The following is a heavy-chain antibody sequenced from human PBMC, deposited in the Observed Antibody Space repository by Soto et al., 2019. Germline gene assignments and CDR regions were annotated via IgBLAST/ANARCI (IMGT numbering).Heavy chain of an antibody. Sequence: ASVKVSCKASGGTFSSYAISWVRQAPGQGLEWMGGIIPIFGTANYAQKFQGRVTITADESTSTAYMELSSLRSEDTAVYYCARDSAPRISIAARPDPYYYYGMDVWGQGTTVTVSS. V-gene: IGHV1-69*13. J-gene: IGHJ6*02. CDR1: GGTFSSYA. CDR2: IIPIFGTA. CDR3: ARDSAPRISIAARPDPYYYYGMDV. D-gene: IGHD6-6*01.